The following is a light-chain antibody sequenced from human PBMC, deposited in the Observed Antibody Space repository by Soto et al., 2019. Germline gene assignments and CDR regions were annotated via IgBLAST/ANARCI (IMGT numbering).Light chain of an antibody. Sequence: SVPITRTKTSSDVGGYNYVSWYQQHPGKAPKLMIYDVSKRPSGVPDRFSGSKSGNTASLTISGLQAEDEADYYCCSYAGSYRVFGTGTKVTVL. CDR1: SSDVGGYNY. V-gene: IGLV2-11*01. J-gene: IGLJ1*01. CDR3: CSYAGSYRV. CDR2: DVS.